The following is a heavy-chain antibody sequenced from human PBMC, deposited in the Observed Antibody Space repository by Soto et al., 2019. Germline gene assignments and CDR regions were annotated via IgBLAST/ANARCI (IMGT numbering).Heavy chain of an antibody. V-gene: IGHV1-3*01. CDR1: GYTFASYA. J-gene: IGHJ4*02. CDR3: ARDPLSGRDSDY. Sequence: ASVKVSCKASGYTFASYAMHWVRQAPGQRLEWMGWINAGNGNTKYSQKFQGRVTITRDTSASTAYMELSSLRSEDTAVYYCARDPLSGRDSDYWGQGSLVTVSS. D-gene: IGHD3-3*01. CDR2: INAGNGNT.